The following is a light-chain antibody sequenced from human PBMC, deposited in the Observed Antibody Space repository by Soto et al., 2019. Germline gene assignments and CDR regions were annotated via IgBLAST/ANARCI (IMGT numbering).Light chain of an antibody. J-gene: IGKJ3*01. CDR1: QSVNSN. V-gene: IGKV3-15*01. CDR3: QQYNNWPPEVT. Sequence: EIVMTQSPATLSVSPGERATLSCRASQSVNSNLAWYQHKPGQAPRLLIYAASTRATGIPARFSGSGSGTEFTLTIDSLQPEDFALYYCQQYNNWPPEVTFGPGTRVDIK. CDR2: AAS.